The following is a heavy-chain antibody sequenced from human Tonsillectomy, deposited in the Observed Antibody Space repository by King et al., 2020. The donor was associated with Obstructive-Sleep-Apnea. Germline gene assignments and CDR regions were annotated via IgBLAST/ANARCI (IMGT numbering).Heavy chain of an antibody. CDR2: MYYSGNT. CDR1: GDSISNYY. CDR3: ARHRGVEDYGGYGDYFDY. D-gene: IGHD5-12*01. J-gene: IGHJ4*02. V-gene: IGHV4-59*08. Sequence: VQLQESGPGLVKPSETLSLTCTVSGDSISNYYWSWIRQPPGKGLEWIGYMYYSGNTNYNPSLKSRVTISVDTSKIQLSLRLSSVTAADTAVYYCARHRGVEDYGGYGDYFDYWGQGTLVTVSS.